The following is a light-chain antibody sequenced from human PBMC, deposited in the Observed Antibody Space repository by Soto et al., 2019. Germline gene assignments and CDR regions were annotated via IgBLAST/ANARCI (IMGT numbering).Light chain of an antibody. CDR3: QQYNSYSPLT. CDR2: KAS. V-gene: IGKV1-5*03. J-gene: IGKJ4*01. CDR1: QSISSW. Sequence: GDRVTVTCRASQSISSWLAWYQQKPGKAPRLLIYKASDLESGVPSRFSGSGSGTDFTLTISSLQPDDFATYYCQQYNSYSPLTFGGGTKVDI.